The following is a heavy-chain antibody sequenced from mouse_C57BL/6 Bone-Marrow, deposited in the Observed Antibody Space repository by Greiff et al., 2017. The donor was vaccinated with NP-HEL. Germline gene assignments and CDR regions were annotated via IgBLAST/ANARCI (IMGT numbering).Heavy chain of an antibody. CDR1: GFNIKDDY. D-gene: IGHD1-2*01. Sequence: VQLKESGAELVRPGASVKLSCTASGFNIKDDYMHWVKQRPEQGLEWIGWIDPENGDTEYASKFQGKATITADTSSNTAYLQLSSLTSEDTAVYYCTTAGDGDWGQGTTLTVSS. V-gene: IGHV14-4*01. CDR2: IDPENGDT. CDR3: TTAGDGD. J-gene: IGHJ2*01.